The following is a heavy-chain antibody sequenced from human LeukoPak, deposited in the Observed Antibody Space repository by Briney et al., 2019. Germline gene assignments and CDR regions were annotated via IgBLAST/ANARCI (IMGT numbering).Heavy chain of an antibody. CDR2: ISGSGGST. V-gene: IGHV3-23*01. J-gene: IGHJ4*02. CDR3: AKAIGYNWNYFDN. CDR1: GFTFSNYG. D-gene: IGHD1-20*01. Sequence: GGSLRLSCAASGFTFSNYGMQWVRQAPGKGLEWVSAISGSGGSTYYADSVKGRFTISRDNSKNTLYLQMNSLRAEDTAVYYCAKAIGYNWNYFDNWGQGTLVTVSS.